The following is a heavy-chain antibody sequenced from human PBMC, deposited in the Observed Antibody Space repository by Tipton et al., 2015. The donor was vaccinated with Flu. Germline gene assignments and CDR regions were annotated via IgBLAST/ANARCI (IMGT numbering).Heavy chain of an antibody. V-gene: IGHV3-9*01. Sequence: RSLRLSCAASGFTFDDYAMHWVRQAPGKGLEWVSGISWNSGSIGYADSVKGRFTISRDNAKNSLYLQMNSLRAEDTAVYYCARDKTGTGAFDIWGQGTMVTVSS. J-gene: IGHJ3*02. D-gene: IGHD1-7*01. CDR3: ARDKTGTGAFDI. CDR2: ISWNSGSI. CDR1: GFTFDDYA.